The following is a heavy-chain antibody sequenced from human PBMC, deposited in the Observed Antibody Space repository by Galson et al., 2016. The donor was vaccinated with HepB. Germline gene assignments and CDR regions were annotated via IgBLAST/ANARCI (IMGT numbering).Heavy chain of an antibody. CDR2: INSDVSST. CDR1: GFTFTSYW. CDR3: ASSKQNDAIDI. Sequence: SLRLSCAASGFTSGFTFTSYWMHWVRQAPGKGLVWVSRINSDVSSTRYADSVKGRFTISRDNAKNTLYLQINSLRAEDTAVYYCASSKQNDAIDIWGQGTMVTVAS. J-gene: IGHJ3*02. V-gene: IGHV3-74*01. D-gene: IGHD1/OR15-1a*01.